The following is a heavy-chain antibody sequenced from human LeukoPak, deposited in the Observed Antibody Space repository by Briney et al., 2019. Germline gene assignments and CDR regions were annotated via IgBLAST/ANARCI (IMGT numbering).Heavy chain of an antibody. D-gene: IGHD5-18*01. CDR2: IIPIFGTA. V-gene: IGHV1-69*05. Sequence: GASVKVSCKASGGTFSSHAISWVRQAPGQGLEWMGGIIPIFGTANYAQKFQGRVTITTDESTSTAYMELSSLRSEDTAVYYCAREEGIQLSIHNLFDPWGQGTLVTVSS. CDR1: GGTFSSHA. CDR3: AREEGIQLSIHNLFDP. J-gene: IGHJ5*02.